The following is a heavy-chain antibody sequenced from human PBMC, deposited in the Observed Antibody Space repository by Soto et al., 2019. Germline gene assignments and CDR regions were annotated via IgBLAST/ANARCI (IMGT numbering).Heavy chain of an antibody. Sequence: PGGSLRLSCAASGFTFSSYAMSWVRQAPGKGLEWVSAISGSGGSTYYADSVKGRFTISRDNSKNTLYLQMNSLRAEDTAVYYCAKGYIVVGPAATTNRWVWLDPWGQGTLVTVSS. V-gene: IGHV3-23*01. CDR2: ISGSGGST. J-gene: IGHJ5*02. CDR3: AKGYIVVGPAATTNRWVWLDP. CDR1: GFTFSSYA. D-gene: IGHD2-2*01.